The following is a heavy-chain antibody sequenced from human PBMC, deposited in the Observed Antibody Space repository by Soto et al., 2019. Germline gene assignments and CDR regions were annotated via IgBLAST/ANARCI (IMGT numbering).Heavy chain of an antibody. V-gene: IGHV1-69*02. CDR2: IIPVLGVE. Sequence: SVKVSCKASGGSFSSYIVSWVRQAPGQGLEWMGRIIPVLGVEYYAQKFQGRVTITADKSTSTAYMELSSLRSEDTAVYYCASPGYCSVGSCDSGRYFVHCGQARLASV. D-gene: IGHD2-15*01. CDR1: GGSFSSYI. J-gene: IGHJ4*02. CDR3: ASPGYCSVGSCDSGRYFVH.